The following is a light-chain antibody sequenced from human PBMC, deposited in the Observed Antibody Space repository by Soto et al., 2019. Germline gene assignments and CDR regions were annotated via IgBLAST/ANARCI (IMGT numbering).Light chain of an antibody. J-gene: IGKJ3*01. CDR3: QQRSNWHFT. CDR2: DAS. Sequence: EIVLTQSPATLSLSPGERATLSCRASQSVSSYLAWYQQKPGQAPRILIYDASNRATCIPARFSGSGSGTDFTLNISSLEPEDFEVYYCQQRSNWHFTFGPGTKVDIK. V-gene: IGKV3-11*01. CDR1: QSVSSY.